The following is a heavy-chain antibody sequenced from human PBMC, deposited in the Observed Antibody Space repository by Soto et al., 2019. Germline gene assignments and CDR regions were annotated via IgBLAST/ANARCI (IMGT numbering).Heavy chain of an antibody. CDR2: INHSGST. Sequence: SETLSLTCAVYGGSFSGYYWSWIRQPPGKGLEWIGEINHSGSTNYNPSLKSRVTISVDTSKNRFSLKLSSVTAADTAVYYCARSPYYYDSSGYYYFDYWGQGTLVTVSS. J-gene: IGHJ4*02. D-gene: IGHD3-22*01. CDR3: ARSPYYYDSSGYYYFDY. V-gene: IGHV4-34*01. CDR1: GGSFSGYY.